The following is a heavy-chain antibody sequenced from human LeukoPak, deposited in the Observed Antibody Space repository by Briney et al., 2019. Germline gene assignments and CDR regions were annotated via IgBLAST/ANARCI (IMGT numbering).Heavy chain of an antibody. Sequence: GSLRLSCAASGFTFSSYGMHWVRQAPGKGLEWVAVISYDGSNKYYADSVKGRFTISRDNSKNTLYLQMNSLRAEDTAVYYCAGSNLPSDNAHYWGQGTLVTVSS. V-gene: IGHV3-30*03. CDR2: ISYDGSNK. J-gene: IGHJ4*02. D-gene: IGHD4-11*01. CDR3: AGSNLPSDNAHY. CDR1: GFTFSSYG.